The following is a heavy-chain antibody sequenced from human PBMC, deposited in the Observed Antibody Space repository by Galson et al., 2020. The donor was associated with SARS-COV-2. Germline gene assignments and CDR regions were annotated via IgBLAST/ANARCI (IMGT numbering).Heavy chain of an antibody. J-gene: IGHJ3*02. D-gene: IGHD3-22*01. V-gene: IGHV4-39*01. CDR1: GGSISSSSYY. Sequence: SETLSLTCTVSGGSISSSSYYWGWIRQPPGKGLEWIGSIYYSGSTYYNPSLTSRVTISVDTSKNQFSLKLSSVTAADTAVYYCARMTYYYDSSGPDDAFDIWGQGTMVTVSS. CDR2: IYYSGST. CDR3: ARMTYYYDSSGPDDAFDI.